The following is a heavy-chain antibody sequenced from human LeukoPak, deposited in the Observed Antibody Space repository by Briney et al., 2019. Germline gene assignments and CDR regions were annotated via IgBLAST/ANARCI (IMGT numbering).Heavy chain of an antibody. CDR1: GGSFSGYY. J-gene: IGHJ4*02. D-gene: IGHD5-18*01. Sequence: SETLSLTCAVYGGSFSGYYWSRIRQPPGKGLEWIGEINHSGSTNYNPSLKSRVTISVDTSKNQFSLKLSSVTAADTAVYYCARGTAMVKGPRSYFDYWGQGTLVTVSS. V-gene: IGHV4-34*01. CDR2: INHSGST. CDR3: ARGTAMVKGPRSYFDY.